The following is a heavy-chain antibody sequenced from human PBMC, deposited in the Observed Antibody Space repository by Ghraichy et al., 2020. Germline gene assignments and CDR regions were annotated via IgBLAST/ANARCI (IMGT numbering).Heavy chain of an antibody. J-gene: IGHJ4*02. CDR1: GFTFDDFA. V-gene: IGHV3-9*01. CDR2: INWKSTTI. Sequence: GGSLRLSCAASGFTFDDFAMHWVRQAPGKGLEWVTGINWKSTTIDYVDSVKGRFTISRDNAKNALFLQMNSLRVEDTALYYCAKDLYSAVGGVDSWGQGTLVTVSS. D-gene: IGHD5-12*01. CDR3: AKDLYSAVGGVDS.